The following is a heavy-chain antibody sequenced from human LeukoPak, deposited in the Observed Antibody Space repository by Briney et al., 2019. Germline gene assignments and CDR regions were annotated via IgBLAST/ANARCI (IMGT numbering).Heavy chain of an antibody. V-gene: IGHV4-59*01. CDR2: IYYSGST. D-gene: IGHD1-14*01. CDR1: GGSISSYY. J-gene: IGHJ4*02. Sequence: PSETLSLTCTVSGGSISSYYWSWIRQPPGKGLEWIGYIYYSGSTNYNPSLKSRVTISVDTSKNQFSLKLSSVTAADTAVYYCARGLNQYYFDSWGQGSLVTVSS. CDR3: ARGLNQYYFDS.